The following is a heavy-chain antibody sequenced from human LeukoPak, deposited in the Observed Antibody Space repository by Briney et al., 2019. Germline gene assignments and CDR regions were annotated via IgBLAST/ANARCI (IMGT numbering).Heavy chain of an antibody. CDR1: GFTFNVYG. CDR2: IWNDGSNK. D-gene: IGHD3-16*01. Sequence: GMSLRLSRAASGFTFNVYGIHWVRQAPGKGLEWVAVIWNDGSNKYYADSVKGRFTISRDNSKDTLYLQMNSLRVEDTAVYYCARAVGPFDYWGQGTLVTVSS. CDR3: ARAVGPFDY. V-gene: IGHV3-33*01. J-gene: IGHJ4*02.